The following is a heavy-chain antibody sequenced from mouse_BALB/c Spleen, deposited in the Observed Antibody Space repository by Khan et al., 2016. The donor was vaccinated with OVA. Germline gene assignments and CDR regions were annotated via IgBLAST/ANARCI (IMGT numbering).Heavy chain of an antibody. CDR3: ARRNYFGYTFAY. CDR1: DYTFTDFY. J-gene: IGHJ3*01. CDR2: ISPGSGDT. V-gene: IGHV1-77*01. D-gene: IGHD1-2*01. Sequence: QVQLQQSGAELARPGASVKLSCKASDYTFTDFYINWVKQRTGQGLEWIGEISPGSGDTFYNERFKDKATLTADKSSNTAYMQLSSLTSEASAVYFCARRNYFGYTFAYWGQGTLVTVSA.